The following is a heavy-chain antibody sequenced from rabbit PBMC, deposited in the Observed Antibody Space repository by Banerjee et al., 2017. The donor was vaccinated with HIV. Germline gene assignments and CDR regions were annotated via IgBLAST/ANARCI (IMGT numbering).Heavy chain of an antibody. CDR1: GFSFSGSYY. Sequence: QSLEESGGDLVKPGASLTLTCTASGFSFSGSYYMCWVRQAPGKGLAWVACIYVGGSRNTYYTNGPKGRLTNSTATPPTVTRQITSRTAADKATYFSSRWKDGDCSSLWGLGTRVTV. J-gene: IGHJ6*01. CDR2: IYVGGSRNT. CDR3: SRWKDGDCSSL. D-gene: IGHD3-3*01. V-gene: IGHV1S40*01.